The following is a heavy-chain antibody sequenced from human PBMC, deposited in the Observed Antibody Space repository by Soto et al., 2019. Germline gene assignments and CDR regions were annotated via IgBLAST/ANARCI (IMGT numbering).Heavy chain of an antibody. CDR1: GYTFTSYG. D-gene: IGHD4-17*01. V-gene: IGHV1-18*01. J-gene: IGHJ3*02. Sequence: ASVKVSCKASGYTFTSYGISWVRQAPGQGLEWMGWISAYNGITNYAQKLQGRVTMTTDTSTSTAYMEPRSLRSDDTAVYYCARYGDYDSEHDAFDIWGQGTMVTVSS. CDR2: ISAYNGIT. CDR3: ARYGDYDSEHDAFDI.